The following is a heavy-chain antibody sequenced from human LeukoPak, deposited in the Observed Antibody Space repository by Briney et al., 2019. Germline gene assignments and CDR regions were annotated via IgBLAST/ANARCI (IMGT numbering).Heavy chain of an antibody. Sequence: GGSLRLSCAAYGFTFSDYYMNWLRQSPGRGLEWLSYISNTGSAKYYSDSVKGRFTISRDNAKNSVYLEMYSLRAEDTAVYFCASDSSGYFGPWGPGTLVTVSS. CDR3: ASDSSGYFGP. V-gene: IGHV3-11*01. CDR2: ISNTGSAK. CDR1: GFTFSDYY. J-gene: IGHJ5*02. D-gene: IGHD3-22*01.